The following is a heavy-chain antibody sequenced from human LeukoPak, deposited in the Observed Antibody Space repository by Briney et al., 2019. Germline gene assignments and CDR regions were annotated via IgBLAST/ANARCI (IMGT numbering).Heavy chain of an antibody. J-gene: IGHJ3*02. CDR3: ARDSQRVGYCRSTSCQGAFDI. CDR2: IYHSGST. Sequence: SQTLSLTCTVAGGSISSGGYYWSCIRQPPGKGLEWIGYIYHSGSTYYNPSLKSRVTISVDRSKKQFSLKLSSVTAADTAVYYCARDSQRVGYCRSTSCQGAFDIWGQGTMVTVSS. CDR1: GGSISSGGYY. D-gene: IGHD2-2*01. V-gene: IGHV4-30-2*01.